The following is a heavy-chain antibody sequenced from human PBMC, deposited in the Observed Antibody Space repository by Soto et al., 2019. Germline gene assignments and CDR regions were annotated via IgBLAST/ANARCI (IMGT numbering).Heavy chain of an antibody. CDR1: GASIGSGSYY. J-gene: IGHJ4*02. D-gene: IGHD7-27*01. CDR3: ARLTTIITGAFDD. Sequence: SETLSLTCTVSGASIGSGSYYWSWIRQYPGEGLVWIGHIYDSGRTYYNPSLESRVSISIDTSKNEFSLTLTSVTAADTAVYYCARLTTIITGAFDDWGLGTVVTVSS. V-gene: IGHV4-31*03. CDR2: IYDSGRT.